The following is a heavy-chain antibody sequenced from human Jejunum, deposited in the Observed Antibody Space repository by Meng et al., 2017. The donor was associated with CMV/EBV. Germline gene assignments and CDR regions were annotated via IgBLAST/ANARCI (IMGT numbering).Heavy chain of an antibody. CDR3: ARDPRWSSPIMMDC. J-gene: IGHJ4*02. Sequence: DSVSSTSVAWNWIRPSPSRGLEWLGRTYYRSKWNNDYAVSVKSRITISPDTSKNQFSLQLSSVTPEDTAVYYCARDPRWSSPIMMDCWGQGTLVTVSS. V-gene: IGHV6-1*01. CDR1: DSVSSTSVA. CDR2: TYYRSKWNN. D-gene: IGHD3-16*01.